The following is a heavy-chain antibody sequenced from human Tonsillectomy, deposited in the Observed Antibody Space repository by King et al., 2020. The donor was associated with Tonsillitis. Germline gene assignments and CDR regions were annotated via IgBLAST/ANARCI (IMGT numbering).Heavy chain of an antibody. CDR2: ISAYNGNT. Sequence: VQLVESGAEVKKPGASVKVSCKASGYTFTSYGISWVRQAPGQGLEWMGWISAYNGNTSYAQKLQGRVTMTTDTSTSTAYMELRSLRSDDTAVYYCARGYCSSTSCLGAAFDIWGQGTMVTVSS. D-gene: IGHD2-2*01. CDR3: ARGYCSSTSCLGAAFDI. J-gene: IGHJ3*02. CDR1: GYTFTSYG. V-gene: IGHV1-18*01.